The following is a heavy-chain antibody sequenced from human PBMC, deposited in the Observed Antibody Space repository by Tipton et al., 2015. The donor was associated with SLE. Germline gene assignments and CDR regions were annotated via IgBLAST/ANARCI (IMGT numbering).Heavy chain of an antibody. V-gene: IGHV1-18*01. D-gene: IGHD5-24*01. CDR3: ARDRAPRQRPLQPSYY. CDR1: GYTFNTYG. Sequence: QVQLVQSGDEVKKPGASVKVSCKASGYTFNTYGFIWVRQAPGQGLEWLGWISAYNGNTNYAQKLQGRVTLTTDTSTSTAYMEVRRLRSDVTAVYYCARDRAPRQRPLQPSYYWVQGTLVTVSS. CDR2: ISAYNGNT. J-gene: IGHJ4*02.